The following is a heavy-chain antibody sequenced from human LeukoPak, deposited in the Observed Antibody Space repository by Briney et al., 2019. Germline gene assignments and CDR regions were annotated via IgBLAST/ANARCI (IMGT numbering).Heavy chain of an antibody. CDR1: GGSISSYY. V-gene: IGHV4-4*07. D-gene: IGHD2-21*02. CDR2: IYSTGTT. J-gene: IGHJ4*02. Sequence: SETLSLTCTVSGGSISSYYWSWIPQPAGKRLEWIGRIYSTGTTNYNPSLKSRVTMSVDTSKNLFSLKLTSVTAADTAVYYCARGPYCGGDCYFDSWGQGTLVTVSS. CDR3: ARGPYCGGDCYFDS.